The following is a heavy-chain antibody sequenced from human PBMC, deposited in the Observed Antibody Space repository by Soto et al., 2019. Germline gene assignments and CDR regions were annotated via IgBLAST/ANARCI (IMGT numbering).Heavy chain of an antibody. Sequence: QVQLVQSGGEVKKPGASVEVSCRTSGYMFTTYGMSWVRQAPGQGLERMAWISAYNGNKKYAQKFQGRVTMTTDTSTSTVSMEPRNLTSDDTGTYFCARTGGVMAARPLEYWGQGTLVTVSS. CDR2: ISAYNGNK. CDR3: ARTGGVMAARPLEY. CDR1: GYMFTTYG. J-gene: IGHJ4*02. V-gene: IGHV1-18*04. D-gene: IGHD6-6*01.